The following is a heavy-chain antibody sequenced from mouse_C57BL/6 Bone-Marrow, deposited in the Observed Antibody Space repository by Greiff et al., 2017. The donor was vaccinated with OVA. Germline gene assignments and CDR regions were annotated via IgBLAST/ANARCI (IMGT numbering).Heavy chain of an antibody. CDR2: IDPSDSYT. CDR3: AREGITTLVATTYFDY. J-gene: IGHJ2*01. Sequence: QVQLQQPGAELVRPGTSVKLSCKASGYTFTSYWMHWVKQRPGQGLEWIGVIDPSDSYTKYNQKFKGKATLTVDTSSSTAYMQLSSLTSEDSAVYYCAREGITTLVATTYFDYWGQGTTLTVSS. V-gene: IGHV1-59*01. D-gene: IGHD1-1*01. CDR1: GYTFTSYW.